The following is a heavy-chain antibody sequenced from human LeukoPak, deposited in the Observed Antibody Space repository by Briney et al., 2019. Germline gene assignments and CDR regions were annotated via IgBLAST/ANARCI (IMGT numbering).Heavy chain of an antibody. J-gene: IGHJ4*02. CDR1: GYTFTSYA. CDR2: INAGNGNT. V-gene: IGHV1-3*01. D-gene: IGHD3-3*01. Sequence: ASVKVSCKASGYTFTSYAMHWVRQAPGQRLEWMGWINAGNGNTKYSQKFQGRVTITRDTSASTAYMELSSLRCEDTAVYYCARDRRTSQSPLFWNYWGQGTLVTVSS. CDR3: ARDRRTSQSPLFWNY.